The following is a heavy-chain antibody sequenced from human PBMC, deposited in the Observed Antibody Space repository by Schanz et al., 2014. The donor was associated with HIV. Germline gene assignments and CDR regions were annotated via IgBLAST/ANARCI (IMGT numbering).Heavy chain of an antibody. CDR1: GFTFSSYA. CDR2: ISGTGGST. D-gene: IGHD6-19*01. J-gene: IGHJ4*02. CDR3: ARDRQWQDY. Sequence: EVQLVESGGGLVQPGGSLRLPCVVSGFTFSSYAMGWVRQAPGKGLEWVSSISGTGGSTYYADSVKGRFTISRDNSKNTLYLQMTSLRAEDTAVYYCARDRQWQDYWGQGTLVTVSS. V-gene: IGHV3-23*04.